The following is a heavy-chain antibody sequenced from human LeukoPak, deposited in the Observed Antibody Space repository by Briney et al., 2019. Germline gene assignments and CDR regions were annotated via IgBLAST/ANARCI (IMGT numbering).Heavy chain of an antibody. CDR1: GFTFSSYA. Sequence: GGSLRLSCAASGFTFSSYAMHWVRQAPGKGLEWVAVISYDGSNKYYADSVKGRFTISRDNSKNTLYLQMNSLRAEATAVYYCARVGYCSSTSCSPGAFDIWGQGTMVTVSS. D-gene: IGHD2-2*01. J-gene: IGHJ3*02. CDR2: ISYDGSNK. V-gene: IGHV3-30-3*01. CDR3: ARVGYCSSTSCSPGAFDI.